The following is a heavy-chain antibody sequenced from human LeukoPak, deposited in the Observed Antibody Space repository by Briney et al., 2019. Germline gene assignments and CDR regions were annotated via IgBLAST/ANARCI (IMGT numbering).Heavy chain of an antibody. CDR2: LYTAGPT. CDR1: GFTFSSYA. D-gene: IGHD3-10*01. J-gene: IGHJ4*02. CDR3: ARSGPSVLWSKSFDY. Sequence: GGSLRLSCAASGFTFSSYAMSWVRQAPGKGLEWVSVLYTAGPTYYADSVQGRFTISRDNSKNTLFLQMDNLRADDTATYYCARSGPSVLWSKSFDYWGQGALVTASS. V-gene: IGHV3-66*01.